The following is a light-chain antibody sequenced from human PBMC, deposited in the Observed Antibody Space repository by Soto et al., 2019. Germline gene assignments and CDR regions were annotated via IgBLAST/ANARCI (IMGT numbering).Light chain of an antibody. J-gene: IGKJ5*01. Sequence: IQLTQSPSSLSASVGDRVTITCRASQGISSDLAWYQQKPGKAPNLLIYDASTLQSGVPSRFSGSGSGTAFTLTISSLQPEDFATYYCQQLNTYPITFGQGTRLEMK. CDR2: DAS. CDR3: QQLNTYPIT. CDR1: QGISSD. V-gene: IGKV1-9*01.